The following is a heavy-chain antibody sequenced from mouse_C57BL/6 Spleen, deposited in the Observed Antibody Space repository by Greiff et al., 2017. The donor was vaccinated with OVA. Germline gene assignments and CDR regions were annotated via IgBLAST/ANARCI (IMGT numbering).Heavy chain of an antibody. CDR3: ARAIYDYLDY. J-gene: IGHJ2*01. CDR1: GYSITSGYY. CDR2: ISYDGSN. V-gene: IGHV3-6*01. D-gene: IGHD2-3*01. Sequence: EVKVEESGPGLVKPSQSLSLTCSVTGYSITSGYYWNWIRQFPGNKLEWMGYISYDGSNNYNPSLKNRISITRDTSKNQFFLKLNSVTTEDTATYYCARAIYDYLDYWGQGTTLTVSS.